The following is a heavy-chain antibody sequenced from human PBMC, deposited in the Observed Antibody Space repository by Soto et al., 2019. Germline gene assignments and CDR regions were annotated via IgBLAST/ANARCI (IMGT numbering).Heavy chain of an antibody. Sequence: QVQLVQSGAEMKNPGASVKVSCQASGYTFTSYGISWVRQAPGQGLEWLGWISGFNDHTNHAQKLQGRVTMTKDTSTSTAYMELRSLKSDDTAVYYCARSGSYYPARNWFGPWGQGTLVTVSS. CDR2: ISGFNDHT. CDR1: GYTFTSYG. J-gene: IGHJ5*02. V-gene: IGHV1-18*01. D-gene: IGHD3-10*01. CDR3: ARSGSYYPARNWFGP.